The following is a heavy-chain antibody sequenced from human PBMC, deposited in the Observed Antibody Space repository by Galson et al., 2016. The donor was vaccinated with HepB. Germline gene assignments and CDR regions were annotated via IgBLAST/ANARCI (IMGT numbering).Heavy chain of an antibody. CDR3: AKAGYHGADAYYYYFDY. CDR1: GFTFSSYG. Sequence: SLRLSCAASGFTFSSYGMHWVRQAPGKGLEWVAVTAYDGSNKYYADSVKGRFTISRDNSKNTLYLQMNSPRPEDTAVYFCAKAGYHGADAYYYYFDYWGQGTLVTVSS. J-gene: IGHJ4*02. D-gene: IGHD3-16*01. V-gene: IGHV3-30*18. CDR2: TAYDGSNK.